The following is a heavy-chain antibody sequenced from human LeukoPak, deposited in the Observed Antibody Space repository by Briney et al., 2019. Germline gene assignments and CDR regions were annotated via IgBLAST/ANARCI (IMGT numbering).Heavy chain of an antibody. Sequence: SETLSLTCAVYGGSFSGYYWSWIRQPPGKGLEWIGEINHSGSTNYNPSLKSRVTISVDTSKNQFSLKLSSVTAADTAVYYCARGDNTYYYDSSGYLNWFDPWGQGTLATVSS. CDR2: INHSGST. J-gene: IGHJ5*02. V-gene: IGHV4-34*01. CDR1: GGSFSGYY. CDR3: ARGDNTYYYDSSGYLNWFDP. D-gene: IGHD3-22*01.